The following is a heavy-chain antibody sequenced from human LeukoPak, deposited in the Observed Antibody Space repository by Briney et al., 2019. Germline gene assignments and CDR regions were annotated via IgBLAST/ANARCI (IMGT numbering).Heavy chain of an antibody. V-gene: IGHV4-38-2*02. J-gene: IGHJ4*02. CDR2: IYHSGST. D-gene: IGHD3-22*01. Sequence: SETLSLTCTVSGYSISSGYHWGWIRPPPGKGLEWIGSIYHSGSTYYNPPLKSRVTISVDTSKNQFSLKLSSVTAADTAIYYCARVDYDTSGYYFGAFDYWGQGTLVTVSS. CDR3: ARVDYDTSGYYFGAFDY. CDR1: GYSISSGYH.